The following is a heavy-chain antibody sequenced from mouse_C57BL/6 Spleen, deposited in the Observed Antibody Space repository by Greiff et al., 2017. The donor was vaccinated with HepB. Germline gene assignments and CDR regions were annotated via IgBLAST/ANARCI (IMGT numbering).Heavy chain of an antibody. CDR1: GFTFSSYG. CDR3: ARHLPDDWYFDV. J-gene: IGHJ1*03. CDR2: ISSGGSYT. V-gene: IGHV5-6*01. Sequence: EVQLVESGGDLVKPGGSLKLSCAASGFTFSSYGMSWVRQTPDKRLEWVATISSGGSYTYYADSVKGRFTISRDNAKNTLYLQMSRLKSEETAMYYCARHLPDDWYFDVWGTGTTVTVSS.